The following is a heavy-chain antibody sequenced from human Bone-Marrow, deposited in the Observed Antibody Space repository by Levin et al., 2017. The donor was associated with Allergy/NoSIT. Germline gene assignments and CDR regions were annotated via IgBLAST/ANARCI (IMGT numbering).Heavy chain of an antibody. V-gene: IGHV4-59*01. CDR2: IYYSGST. Sequence: SQTLSLPCPVSGASFNSSFWTWVRQPPGKRLEWIGYIYYSGSTNYSPSLRSRVTISLDTSKNQFSLKLTSVTPADTAVYYCVRELGVKPAAGVYNGMDVWGHGTTVTVSS. CDR3: VRELGVKPAAGVYNGMDV. J-gene: IGHJ6*02. CDR1: GASFNSSF. D-gene: IGHD2-2*01.